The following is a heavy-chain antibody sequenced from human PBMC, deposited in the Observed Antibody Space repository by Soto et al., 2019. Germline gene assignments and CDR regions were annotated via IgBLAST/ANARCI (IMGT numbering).Heavy chain of an antibody. D-gene: IGHD3-10*01. CDR2: IDPSDSYT. CDR3: ARHVAARDYDIVYGSGIITV. Sequence: LKGSCKGCGYSYTSYWISWVRKMPGKVLEWMGRIDPSDSYTNYSPSFQGHVTISADKSISTAYLQWSSLKASDTAMYYCARHVAARDYDIVYGSGIITVRGQGTLVPVSS. CDR1: GYSYTSYW. V-gene: IGHV5-10-1*01. J-gene: IGHJ4*02.